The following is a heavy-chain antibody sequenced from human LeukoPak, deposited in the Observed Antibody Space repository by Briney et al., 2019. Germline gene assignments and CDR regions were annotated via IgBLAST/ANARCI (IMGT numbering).Heavy chain of an antibody. CDR3: ASISGASWGDY. Sequence: GGSLRLSCAASGFTFSTYTLHWVRQAPGKGLEWVAVISYDGNNIYYVDSVKGRFTISRDNSKNTLYLQMNSLRAEDTAVYFCASISGASWGDYWGQGTLVTVSS. D-gene: IGHD3-16*01. J-gene: IGHJ4*02. V-gene: IGHV3-30-3*01. CDR2: ISYDGNNI. CDR1: GFTFSTYT.